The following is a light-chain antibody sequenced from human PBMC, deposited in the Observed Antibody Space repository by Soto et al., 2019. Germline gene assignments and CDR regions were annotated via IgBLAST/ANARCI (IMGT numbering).Light chain of an antibody. Sequence: QPVLTQPPSASATPGQMVTISCSGSSSNIGSNYVYWYQQIPGTAPKLLIFNNNQRPSGVPDRFSGSKSGTSASLAISGLRSGDEADYHCAAWDDSLSGQVFGGGTKLTVL. CDR3: AAWDDSLSGQV. CDR1: SSNIGSNY. V-gene: IGLV1-47*02. J-gene: IGLJ3*02. CDR2: NNN.